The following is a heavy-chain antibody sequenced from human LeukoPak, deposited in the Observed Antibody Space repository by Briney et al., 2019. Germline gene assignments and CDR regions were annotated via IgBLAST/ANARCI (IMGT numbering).Heavy chain of an antibody. CDR1: GYTFTRYY. CDR2: INPNSGGT. Sequence: PVKASCKASGYTFTRYYIHWVRQSPGHGLKWMGWINPNSGGTNYAQKFQGRVTMTRDTSTSTVYMELSSLRAEDTAVYYCARAHREGEPARSWVQLWFDYWGKGTLVTVSS. V-gene: IGHV1-2*02. D-gene: IGHD5-18*01. CDR3: ARAHREGEPARSWVQLWFDY. J-gene: IGHJ4*02.